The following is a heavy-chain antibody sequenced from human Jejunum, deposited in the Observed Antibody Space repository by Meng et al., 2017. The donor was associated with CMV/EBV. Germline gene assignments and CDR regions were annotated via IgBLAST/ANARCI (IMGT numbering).Heavy chain of an antibody. J-gene: IGHJ6*02. CDR2: ITTTGSAT. CDR1: GFTFSRYT. Sequence: AGTGFTFSRYTMNWVRQAPGKGLEWLSYITTTGSATYYADSVRGRFTISRDNAKNSLYLQMNSLRADDTAVYYCARDYLGNYAMDVWGQGTTVTVSS. V-gene: IGHV3-48*01. CDR3: ARDYLGNYAMDV. D-gene: IGHD3-16*01.